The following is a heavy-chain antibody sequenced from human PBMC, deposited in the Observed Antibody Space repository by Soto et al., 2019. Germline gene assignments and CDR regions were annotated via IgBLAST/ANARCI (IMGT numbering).Heavy chain of an antibody. D-gene: IGHD2-2*02. CDR2: IYYSGST. CDR1: GGSISSYY. CDR3: ARSIVLVPAAIWFDP. Sequence: QVQLQESGPGLVKPSETLSLTCTVSGGSISSYYWSWIRQPPGKGLEWIGYIYYSGSTNYNPSLKSRVTISVGTSKNQFSLKLSSVTAADTAVYYCARSIVLVPAAIWFDPWGQGTLVTVSS. J-gene: IGHJ5*02. V-gene: IGHV4-59*01.